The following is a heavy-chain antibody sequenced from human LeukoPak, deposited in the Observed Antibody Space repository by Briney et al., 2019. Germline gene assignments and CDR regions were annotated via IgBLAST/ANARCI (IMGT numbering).Heavy chain of an antibody. CDR1: GFTVSSNY. CDR2: IYSGGST. CDR3: AREDILTGFDY. D-gene: IGHD3-9*01. V-gene: IGHV3-53*01. Sequence: GGSLRLSCAASGFTVSSNYMSWVSQAPGKGLEWVSVIYSGGSTYYADSVKGRFTISRDNSKNTLDLQMNSLRAEDTAVYYCAREDILTGFDYWGQGTLVTVSS. J-gene: IGHJ4*02.